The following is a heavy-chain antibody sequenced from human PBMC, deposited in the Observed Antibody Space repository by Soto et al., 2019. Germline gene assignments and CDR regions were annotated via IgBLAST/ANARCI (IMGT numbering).Heavy chain of an antibody. CDR3: ARVTFRSVLYCSGGSCYSHAFDI. D-gene: IGHD2-15*01. CDR1: GFTFSSYD. CDR2: IGTAGDT. J-gene: IGHJ3*02. V-gene: IGHV3-13*01. Sequence: GGSLRLSCAASGFTFSSYDMHWVRQATGTGLEWVSAIGTAGDTYYPGSVKGRFTISRENAKNSLYLQMNSLRAGDTAVYYCARVTFRSVLYCSGGSCYSHAFDIWGQGTMVTVSS.